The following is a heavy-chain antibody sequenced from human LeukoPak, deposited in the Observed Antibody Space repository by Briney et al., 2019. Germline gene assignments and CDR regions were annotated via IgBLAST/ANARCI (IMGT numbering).Heavy chain of an antibody. D-gene: IGHD3-22*01. CDR3: AREYYYDSSPAPDL. V-gene: IGHV4-4*07. J-gene: IGHJ2*01. Sequence: SETLSLTCTVSGGSISSYYWSWIRQPAGKGLEWIGRIYTSGSTNYNPSLKSRVTMSVDTSKNQFSLKLSSVTAADTAVYYCAREYYYDSSPAPDLWGRGTLVNVSS. CDR2: IYTSGST. CDR1: GGSISSYY.